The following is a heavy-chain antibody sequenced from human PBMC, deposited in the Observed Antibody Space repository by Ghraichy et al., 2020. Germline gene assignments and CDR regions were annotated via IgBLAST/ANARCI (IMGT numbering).Heavy chain of an antibody. CDR3: AKDIDHYYDSSGYYYGSFYYYGMDV. D-gene: IGHD3-22*01. V-gene: IGHV3-9*01. Sequence: GGSLRLSCAASGFTFDDYAMHWVRQAPGKGLEWVSGISWNSGSIGYADSVKGRFTISRDNAKNSLYLQMNSLRAEDTALYYCAKDIDHYYDSSGYYYGSFYYYGMDVWGQGTTVTVSS. CDR1: GFTFDDYA. CDR2: ISWNSGSI. J-gene: IGHJ6*02.